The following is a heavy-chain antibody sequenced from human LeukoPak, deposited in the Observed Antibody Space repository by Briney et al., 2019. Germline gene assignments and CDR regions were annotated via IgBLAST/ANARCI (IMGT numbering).Heavy chain of an antibody. CDR3: VKDLRSDFMGVLSRYLSY. D-gene: IGHD2/OR15-2a*01. V-gene: IGHV3-64D*09. CDR1: GFTFSSYA. J-gene: IGHJ4*02. CDR2: ISSNGGTT. Sequence: PGGSLRLSCSASGFTFSSYAMHWVRQAPGKGLEYVSAISSNGGTTYYADSVKGRFTISRDNSKNTLYLQMSSLRAEDTAVHLCVKDLRSDFMGVLSRYLSYWGQGTLVTVSS.